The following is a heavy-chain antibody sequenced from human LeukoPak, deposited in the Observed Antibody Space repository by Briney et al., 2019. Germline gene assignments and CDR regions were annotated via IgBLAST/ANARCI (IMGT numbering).Heavy chain of an antibody. CDR1: GFTFSNYG. CDR3: AREYSGSYYAGVTWFDP. V-gene: IGHV3-21*01. CDR2: ISSSSSYI. Sequence: PGGSLRLSCAASGFTFSNYGMHWVRQAPGKGLEWVSSISSSSSYIYYADSVKGRFTISRDNAKNSLYLQMNSLRVEDTAVYYCAREYSGSYYAGVTWFDPWGQGTLVTVSS. J-gene: IGHJ5*02. D-gene: IGHD1-26*01.